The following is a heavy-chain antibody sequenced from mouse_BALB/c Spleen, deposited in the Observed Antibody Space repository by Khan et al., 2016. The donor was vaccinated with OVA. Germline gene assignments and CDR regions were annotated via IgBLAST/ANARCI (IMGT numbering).Heavy chain of an antibody. Sequence: QVQLQQSGPELVKPGTSVKMSCKASGYTFTDYVISWVKQRTGQGLEWIGEIYHGSGSTYYNGKFKGKATLTADKYSHTAYMQLSSLTSEYSAVYFCARSYDGAWFAYWGQGTLVTVSA. J-gene: IGHJ3*01. D-gene: IGHD1-1*01. CDR1: GYTFTDYV. CDR2: IYHGSGST. V-gene: IGHV1-77*01. CDR3: ARSYDGAWFAY.